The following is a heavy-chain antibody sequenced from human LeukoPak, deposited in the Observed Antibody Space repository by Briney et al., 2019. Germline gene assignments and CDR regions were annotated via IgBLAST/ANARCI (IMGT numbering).Heavy chain of an antibody. Sequence: PGGSLRLSCVASGFTFTNAWMSWVRQAPGKGLEWVARIRSKAYGGTPEYAAPVQGRFTISRDDSRATLYLQMNSLKTEDTAVYYCTTDLGGHFTGGSCYTGLYNCFDPWGQGTLVTVSS. V-gene: IGHV3-15*01. J-gene: IGHJ5*02. CDR2: IRSKAYGGTP. D-gene: IGHD2-15*01. CDR1: GFTFTNAW. CDR3: TTDLGGHFTGGSCYTGLYNCFDP.